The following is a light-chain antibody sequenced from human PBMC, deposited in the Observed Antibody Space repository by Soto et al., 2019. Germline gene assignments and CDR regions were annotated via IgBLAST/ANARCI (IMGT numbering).Light chain of an antibody. J-gene: IGKJ1*01. V-gene: IGKV1-27*01. Sequence: EIVMTQSPGTLSVSPGERATLSCRASENLNTNLAWYQQKPGKVPKLLIYAASTLQSGVPSRFSGSGSGTDFTLTISSLQPEDVATYYCQKYNSAPWTFGQGTKVEIK. CDR2: AAS. CDR3: QKYNSAPWT. CDR1: ENLNTN.